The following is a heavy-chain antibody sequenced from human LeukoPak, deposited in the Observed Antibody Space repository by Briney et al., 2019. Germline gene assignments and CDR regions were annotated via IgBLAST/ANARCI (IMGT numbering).Heavy chain of an antibody. J-gene: IGHJ3*02. D-gene: IGHD3-22*01. CDR1: GFTFDDYG. CDR3: ARDKGQDYYYDSSGYLLGAFDI. Sequence: GGSLRLSCAASGFTFDDYGMSWVRQAPGKGLEWVSGINWNGGSTGYADSVKGRFTISRDNAKNSLYLQMNSLRAEDTALCYCARDKGQDYYYDSSGYLLGAFDIWGQGTMVTVSS. V-gene: IGHV3-20*04. CDR2: INWNGGST.